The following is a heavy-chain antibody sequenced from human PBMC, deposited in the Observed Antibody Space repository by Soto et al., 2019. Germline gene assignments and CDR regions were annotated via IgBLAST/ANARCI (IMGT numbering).Heavy chain of an antibody. J-gene: IGHJ6*02. V-gene: IGHV1-3*01. CDR2: INAGNGNT. CDR3: ARADCSSTSCYKGGVYYGMDV. CDR1: GYTFTSYA. D-gene: IGHD2-2*02. Sequence: AASVKVSCKASGYTFTSYAMHWVRQAPGQRLEWMGWINAGNGNTKYSQKFPGRVTITRDTSASTAYMELSSLRAEDTAVYYCARADCSSTSCYKGGVYYGMDVWGQGTTVTVSS.